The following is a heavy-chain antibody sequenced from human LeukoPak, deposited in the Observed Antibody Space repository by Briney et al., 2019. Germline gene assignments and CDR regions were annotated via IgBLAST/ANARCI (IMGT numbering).Heavy chain of an antibody. CDR1: GFTFSSYW. J-gene: IGHJ4*02. CDR2: INTDGSST. D-gene: IGHD3-10*01. CDR3: ARDRDYYYGSGSPAG. V-gene: IGHV3-74*01. Sequence: GGSLRLSCAASGFTFSSYWMHWARQAPGKGLVWVSRINTDGSSTSYADSVKGRFTISRDNAKNTLYLQMNSLRAEDTAVYYCARDRDYYYGSGSPAGWGQETLVTVSS.